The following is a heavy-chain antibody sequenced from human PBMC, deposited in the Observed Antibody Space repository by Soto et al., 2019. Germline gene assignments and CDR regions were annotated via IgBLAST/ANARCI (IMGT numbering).Heavy chain of an antibody. J-gene: IGHJ4*02. D-gene: IGHD4-17*01. CDR3: ERGRDSGVYEFDY. V-gene: IGHV3-13*01. CDR2: ISTAGTT. CDR1: GFTFSNYD. Sequence: EVQLVESGGDLVQPGGSLRLSCAASGFTFSNYDMHWVRQATGKGLEWVSTISTAGTTYSTGSVKGRFTISRGDAKNSLYMQIHRMRVDDAAVYYWERGRDSGVYEFDYWGQGTLVTVSS.